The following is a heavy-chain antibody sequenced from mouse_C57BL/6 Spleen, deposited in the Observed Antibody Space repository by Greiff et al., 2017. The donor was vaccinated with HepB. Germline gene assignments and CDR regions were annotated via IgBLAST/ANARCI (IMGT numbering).Heavy chain of an antibody. D-gene: IGHD1-1*01. V-gene: IGHV1-85*01. CDR1: GYTFTSYD. CDR3: ARLGYYYGSSYDWYFDV. CDR2: IYPRDGST. J-gene: IGHJ1*03. Sequence: VQVVESGPELVKPGASVKLSCKASGYTFTSYDINWVKQRPGQGLEWIGWIYPRDGSTKYNEKFKGKATLTVDTSSSTAYMELHSLTSEDSAVYFCARLGYYYGSSYDWYFDVWGTGTTVTVSS.